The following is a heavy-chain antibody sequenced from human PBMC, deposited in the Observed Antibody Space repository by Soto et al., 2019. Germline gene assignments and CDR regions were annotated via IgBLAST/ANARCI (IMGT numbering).Heavy chain of an antibody. V-gene: IGHV3-23*01. CDR2: ISGSGGST. CDR3: AKRIAAAGTNALDV. Sequence: GGSLRLSCAASGFSFSSYSMSWVRQAPGKGLEWVSSISGSGGSTYYADSVKGRFTVSRDNSKNTLYLRMNSLRAEDTAVYYCAKRIAAAGTNALDVWGQGTTVTVSS. J-gene: IGHJ6*02. D-gene: IGHD6-13*01. CDR1: GFSFSSYS.